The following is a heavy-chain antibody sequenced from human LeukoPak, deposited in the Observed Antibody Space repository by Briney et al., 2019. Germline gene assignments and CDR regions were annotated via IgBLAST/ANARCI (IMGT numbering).Heavy chain of an antibody. D-gene: IGHD3-9*01. CDR1: GYSISSGYY. CDR2: IYTSGST. CDR3: ARDYDVLTAYPPTQLFDP. V-gene: IGHV4-4*07. Sequence: SETLSLTCNVSGYSISSGYYWAWIRQPAGKGLEWIGRIYTSGSTNYNPSLKSRVTMSVDTSKNQFSLKLNSVTAADTAVYYCARDYDVLTAYPPTQLFDPWGQGTLVTVSS. J-gene: IGHJ5*02.